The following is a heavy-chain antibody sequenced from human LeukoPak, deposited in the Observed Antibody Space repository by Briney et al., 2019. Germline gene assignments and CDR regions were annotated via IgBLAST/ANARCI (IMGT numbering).Heavy chain of an antibody. CDR2: IIDGGNSI. V-gene: IGHV3-23*01. Sequence: GGSLRLSCAASGFTFSSCAMSWVRQAPGKGLEWVSTIIDGGNSIYYADSAEGRFTISRDNSKNTLYLQMNSLRAGDTAVYYCAKDPIFSGSYGVFDYWGLGTLVTVSS. CDR3: AKDPIFSGSYGVFDY. D-gene: IGHD1-26*01. CDR1: GFTFSSCA. J-gene: IGHJ4*02.